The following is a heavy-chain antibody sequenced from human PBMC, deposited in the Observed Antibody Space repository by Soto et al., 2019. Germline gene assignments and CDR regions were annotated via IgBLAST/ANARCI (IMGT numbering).Heavy chain of an antibody. Sequence: QVQLVQSGAEVKKPGASVKVSCKASGYTFSSYFISWVRQAPGQGLEWMGWISAYNGNTNYAQNLQGRVTTTTDTSTSTAYMELRSLRSDYTAVYYCARDLPPVDYWGQGTLVTVSS. CDR2: ISAYNGNT. V-gene: IGHV1-18*01. CDR1: GYTFSSYF. CDR3: ARDLPPVDY. J-gene: IGHJ4*02.